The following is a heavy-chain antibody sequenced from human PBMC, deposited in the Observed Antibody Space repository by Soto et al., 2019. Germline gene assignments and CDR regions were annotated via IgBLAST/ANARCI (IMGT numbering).Heavy chain of an antibody. V-gene: IGHV4-59*01. J-gene: IGHJ6*03. CDR3: ARGFGTMVRGRAIYMAV. D-gene: IGHD3-10*01. CDR1: GGSISSYY. Sequence: PSETLSLTCTVSGGSISSYYWSWIRQPPGKGLEWIGYIYYSGSTNYNPSLKSRVTISVDTSKNQFSLKLSSVTAADTAVYYCARGFGTMVRGRAIYMAVWGKGTTVTVSS. CDR2: IYYSGST.